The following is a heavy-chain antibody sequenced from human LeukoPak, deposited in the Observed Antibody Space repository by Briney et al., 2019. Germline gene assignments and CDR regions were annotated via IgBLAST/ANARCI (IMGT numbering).Heavy chain of an antibody. CDR3: ARDRAGRKSWVEFDL. J-gene: IGHJ5*02. D-gene: IGHD3-10*01. V-gene: IGHV3-53*05. Sequence: PGGSLRLTCTVSGFTVRTTLMDWVRQAPGKGLEWVSVIYDDGRTVNADSVRGRFTISRDNSKNMVYLQMNSLRVEDSAIYYCARDRAGRKSWVEFDLWGQGTLVTVSS. CDR1: GFTVRTTL. CDR2: IYDDGRT.